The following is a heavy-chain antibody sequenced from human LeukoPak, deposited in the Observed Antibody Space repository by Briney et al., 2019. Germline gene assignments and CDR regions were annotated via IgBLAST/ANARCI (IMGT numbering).Heavy chain of an antibody. V-gene: IGHV4-39*01. Sequence: PSETLSLICTVSGGSISSSSYYWGWIRQPPGMGLEWIGSIYYSGSTYYNPSLKSRVTISVDTSKNQFSLKLSSVTAADTAVYYCATIAAAGKLHGYWGQGTLVTVSS. CDR2: IYYSGST. CDR1: GGSISSSSYY. CDR3: ATIAAAGKLHGY. D-gene: IGHD6-13*01. J-gene: IGHJ4*02.